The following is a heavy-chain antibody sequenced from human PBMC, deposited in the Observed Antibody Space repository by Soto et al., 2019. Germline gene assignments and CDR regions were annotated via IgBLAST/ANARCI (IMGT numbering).Heavy chain of an antibody. J-gene: IGHJ6*02. CDR3: ARGPLKKRVLVPAAARGNFYFAMDV. CDR2: INRSGDT. V-gene: IGHV4-34*01. CDR1: GGSFTTYY. D-gene: IGHD2-2*01. Sequence: QVQLQQWGAGLLKPSETLSLTYAVYGGSFTTYYWSWIRQTPGKGLEWIGEINRSGDTNYNPSLTSRVTISVDASKNQFSLKLKSVTAADTAVYYCARGPLKKRVLVPAAARGNFYFAMDVWGQGTTVTVSS.